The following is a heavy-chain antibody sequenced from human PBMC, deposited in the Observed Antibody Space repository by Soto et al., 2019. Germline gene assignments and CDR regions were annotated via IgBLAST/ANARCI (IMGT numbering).Heavy chain of an antibody. V-gene: IGHV3-11*01. CDR1: GGTCSDYY. D-gene: IGHD2-2*01. CDR2: ISSSGSTI. J-gene: IGHJ3*02. CDR3: AREGWNIVVVPAASYGAFDI. Sequence: PGGSVRVSCAAAGGTCSDYYMSWIRQAPGKGLEWVSYISSSGSTIYYADSVKGRFTISRDNAKNSLYLQMNSLRAGDTAVYYCAREGWNIVVVPAASYGAFDIWGQGTMVTVSS.